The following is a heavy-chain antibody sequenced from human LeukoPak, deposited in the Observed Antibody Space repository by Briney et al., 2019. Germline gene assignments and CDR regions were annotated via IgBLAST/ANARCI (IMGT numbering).Heavy chain of an antibody. CDR3: AKGPLGEDFGCYYYGMDV. Sequence: QPGGSLRLSCAASGFTFDDYAMHWVRQAPGKGLEWVSGISWNSGSIGYADSVKGRFTIPRDNAKNSLYLQMNSLRAEDTALYYCAKGPLGEDFGCYYYGMDVWGQGTTVTVSS. D-gene: IGHD3-16*01. CDR1: GFTFDDYA. V-gene: IGHV3-9*01. J-gene: IGHJ6*02. CDR2: ISWNSGSI.